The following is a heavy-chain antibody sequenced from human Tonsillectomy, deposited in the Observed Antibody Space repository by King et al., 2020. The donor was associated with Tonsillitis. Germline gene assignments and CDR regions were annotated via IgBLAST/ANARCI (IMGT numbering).Heavy chain of an antibody. CDR1: GFTFTSYA. CDR2: ISYDGTNK. J-gene: IGHJ6*03. Sequence: VQLVESGGGVVQPGRSLRLSCAASGFTFTSYAMHWVRQAPGKGLEWVAIISYDGTNKYYADSVKGRFTISRDNSKNTLYLQLNSLRGDDTAVYYCAEAYVSGSYGNYMDVWGKGTTVTVSS. CDR3: AEAYVSGSYGNYMDV. V-gene: IGHV3-30-3*02. D-gene: IGHD3-10*01.